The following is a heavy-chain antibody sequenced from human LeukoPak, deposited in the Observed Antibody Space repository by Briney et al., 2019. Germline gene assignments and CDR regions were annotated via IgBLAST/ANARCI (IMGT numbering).Heavy chain of an antibody. J-gene: IGHJ4*02. CDR3: ATTHYDFWSGYYFDY. D-gene: IGHD3-3*01. CDR1: GGSFSGYY. CDR2: INHSGST. V-gene: IGHV4-34*01. Sequence: PSETLSLTCAVYGGSFSGYYWSWIRQPPGKGLEWTGEINHSGSTNYNPSLKSRVTISVDTSKNQFSLKLSSVTAADTAVYYCATTHYDFWSGYYFDYWGQGTLVTVSS.